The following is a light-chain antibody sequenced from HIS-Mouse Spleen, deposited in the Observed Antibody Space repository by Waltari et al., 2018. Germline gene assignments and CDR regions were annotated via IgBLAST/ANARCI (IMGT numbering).Light chain of an antibody. V-gene: IGLV3-21*03. CDR2: EDS. J-gene: IGLJ2*01. CDR1: NIGSKS. CDR3: QVWDSSSDHVV. Sequence: SYVLTQPPSVSVAPGKTARITCGGNNIGSKSVHWDQQKPGQAPVLVVYEDSDRTSGIPERFSCSNSGNTATLTISRVEAGDEADYYCQVWDSSSDHVVFGGGTKLTVL.